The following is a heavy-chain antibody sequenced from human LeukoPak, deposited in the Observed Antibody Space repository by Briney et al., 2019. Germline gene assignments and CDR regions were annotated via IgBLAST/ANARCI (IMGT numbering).Heavy chain of an antibody. Sequence: QPGGSLRLSCAASGFTFSSYAMSWVRQAPGKGLEWVSAISGSGGSTYYADSVKGRFTISRDNSKNTLYLQMNSLRAEDTAVYYCARDYYDSSGYYHSFDYWGQGTLVTVSS. V-gene: IGHV3-23*01. D-gene: IGHD3-22*01. J-gene: IGHJ4*02. CDR3: ARDYYDSSGYYHSFDY. CDR2: ISGSGGST. CDR1: GFTFSSYA.